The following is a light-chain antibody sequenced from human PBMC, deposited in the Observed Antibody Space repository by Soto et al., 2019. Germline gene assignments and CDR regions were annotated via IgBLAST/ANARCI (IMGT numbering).Light chain of an antibody. CDR2: TNS. CDR1: SSNIGSKT. CDR3: AAWDDSLKGWV. Sequence: QPVLTQPPSASGTPGQRVTISCSGTSSNIGSKTVNWYQQLPGTAPKLLIYTNSQRPSGVPDRFSGSKSGTSASLAISGLQSEDEADYYWAAWDDSLKGWVFGGGTKVTVL. J-gene: IGLJ3*02. V-gene: IGLV1-44*01.